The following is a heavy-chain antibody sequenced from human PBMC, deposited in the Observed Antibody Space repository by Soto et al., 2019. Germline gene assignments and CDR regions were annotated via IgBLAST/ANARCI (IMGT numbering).Heavy chain of an antibody. J-gene: IGHJ4*02. Sequence: EVQLVESGGGLVQPGGSLQLSCAASGFTFSGSAMHGVRQASGKGLAWVGRIKTKANNYATTYAASVKGRFTISRDDSKNTSFLQVNSLKTEDTAMYYCAGLLSSRDDYVFDSWGQGVLVTVSS. CDR1: GFTFSGSA. CDR2: IKTKANNYAT. V-gene: IGHV3-73*02. D-gene: IGHD3-16*01. CDR3: AGLLSSRDDYVFDS.